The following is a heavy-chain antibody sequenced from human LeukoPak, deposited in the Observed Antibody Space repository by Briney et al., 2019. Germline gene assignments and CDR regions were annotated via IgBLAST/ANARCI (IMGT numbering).Heavy chain of an antibody. CDR1: GVALGSYV. Sequence: PREALLLACNLTGVALGSYVERWVRQTTRKGLEWIGRIYTSGSTNYNPSLKSRVTMSVDTSKNQISLKLSSVTAADTAVYYCARSLRSITIFGVVTSFDYWGQGTLVTVSS. J-gene: IGHJ4*02. CDR3: ARSLRSITIFGVVTSFDY. CDR2: IYTSGST. V-gene: IGHV4-4*07. D-gene: IGHD3-3*01.